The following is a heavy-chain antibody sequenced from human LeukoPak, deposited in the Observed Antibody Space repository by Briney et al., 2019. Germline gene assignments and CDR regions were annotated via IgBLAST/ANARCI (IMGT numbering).Heavy chain of an antibody. J-gene: IGHJ4*02. CDR3: ATGPRSVWDYFDY. CDR1: GYTLTELS. Sequence: ASVKVSCKVSGYTLTELSMHWVRQAPGKGLEWMGGFDPEDGETIHAQKFQGRVTMTEDTSTDTAYMELSSLRSEDTAVYYCATGPRSVWDYFDYWGQGTLVTVS. CDR2: FDPEDGET. V-gene: IGHV1-24*01. D-gene: IGHD2-8*01.